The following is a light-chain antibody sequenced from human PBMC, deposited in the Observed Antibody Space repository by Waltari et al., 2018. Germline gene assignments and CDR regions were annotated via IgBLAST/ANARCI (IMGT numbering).Light chain of an antibody. V-gene: IGLV3-10*01. J-gene: IGLJ2*01. CDR2: EDN. CDR3: YSRDSTGNQRV. CDR1: ALPKNF. Sequence: SYELTQPPSVSVSPGQTARITCSGDALPKNFVYWYQHKSGQAPLLIIYEDNKRHSGIPGRFSASSAGTEATLTLTGAQADDEADYYCYSRDSTGNQRVFGGGTKLTVL.